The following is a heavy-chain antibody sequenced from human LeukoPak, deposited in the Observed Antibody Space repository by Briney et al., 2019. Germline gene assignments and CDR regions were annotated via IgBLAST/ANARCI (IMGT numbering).Heavy chain of an antibody. J-gene: IGHJ4*02. V-gene: IGHV3-30*18. CDR3: AKEGYERGFDY. Sequence: PGGSLRLSCAASGFTFSSYGMHWVRQAPGKGLEWVAVISYDGSNKYYADSVKGRFTISRDNSKNTLYLQMNSLRAEDTAVYYRAKEGYERGFDYWGQGTLVTVSS. CDR1: GFTFSSYG. CDR2: ISYDGSNK. D-gene: IGHD3-10*01.